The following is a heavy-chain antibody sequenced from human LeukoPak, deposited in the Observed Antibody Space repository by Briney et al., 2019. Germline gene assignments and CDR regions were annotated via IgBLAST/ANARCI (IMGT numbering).Heavy chain of an antibody. CDR2: IYYSGST. CDR1: GGSISSYY. J-gene: IGHJ4*02. Sequence: SETLSLTCTVSGGSISSYYWSWIRQPPGKGLEWIGYIYYSGSTNYNPSLKSRVTISVDTSKNQFSLKLSSVTAADTAVYCCARIDSYDFWRGYYFDYWGQGTLVTVSS. V-gene: IGHV4-59*01. D-gene: IGHD3-3*01. CDR3: ARIDSYDFWRGYYFDY.